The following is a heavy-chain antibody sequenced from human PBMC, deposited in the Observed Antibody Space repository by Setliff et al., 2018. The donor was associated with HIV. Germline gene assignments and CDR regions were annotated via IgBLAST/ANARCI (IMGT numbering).Heavy chain of an antibody. CDR2: IYTSGTT. V-gene: IGHV4-4*09. CDR3: ARLIHTGLLYFDY. D-gene: IGHD2-8*02. Sequence: TSETLSLTCFVSGVSISGHFWGWIRQPPGKGLEWIGYIYTSGTTEYNPSLDSRVTISVDTSRDQFSLSLRSVTAADTALYFCARLIHTGLLYFDYWGLGMLVTVSS. CDR1: GVSISGHF. J-gene: IGHJ4*02.